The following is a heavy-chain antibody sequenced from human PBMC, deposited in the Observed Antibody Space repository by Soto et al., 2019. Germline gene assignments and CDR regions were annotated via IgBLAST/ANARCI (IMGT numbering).Heavy chain of an antibody. CDR1: GDSIRSYY. CDR2: IYDSGST. CDR3: ARDARMPTDLGGYYYYAMDV. Sequence: PSETLSLTCTVSGDSIRSYYWSWIRQPPGKGLEWIGYIYDSGSTNYNPSLKSRVTISVDTSKNQFSLKLSSVTAADTAVYYCARDARMPTDLGGYYYYAMDVWGQGTTVTVSS. D-gene: IGHD4-4*01. V-gene: IGHV4-59*01. J-gene: IGHJ6*02.